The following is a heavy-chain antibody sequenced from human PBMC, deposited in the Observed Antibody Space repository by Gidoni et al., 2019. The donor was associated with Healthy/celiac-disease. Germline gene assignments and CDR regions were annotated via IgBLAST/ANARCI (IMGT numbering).Heavy chain of an antibody. J-gene: IGHJ3*02. V-gene: IGHV1-18*01. D-gene: IGHD2-2*01. CDR1: GYTFTSYG. Sequence: QVQLVQSGAEGKKPGASVKVSCKASGYTFTSYGISGVRQAPGQGLEWMGWISAYNGNTNYAQKLQGRVTMTTDTSTSTAYMELRSLRSDDTAVYYCARELAFVVVPAAMRGGDAFDIWGQGTMVTVSS. CDR2: ISAYNGNT. CDR3: ARELAFVVVPAAMRGGDAFDI.